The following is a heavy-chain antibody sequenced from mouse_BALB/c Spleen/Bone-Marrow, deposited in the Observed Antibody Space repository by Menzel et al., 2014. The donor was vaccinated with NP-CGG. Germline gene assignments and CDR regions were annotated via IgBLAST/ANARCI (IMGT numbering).Heavy chain of an antibody. Sequence: VQLQQPGAELVKPGASVKLSCTASGFNIKDTYMHWVKQRPEQGLEWIGRIDPANGNTKYDPKFQGKATITADTSSNTAYLQRSSLTSEDTDVYYCARWEYYAMDYWGQGTSVTVSS. J-gene: IGHJ4*01. CDR1: GFNIKDTY. CDR2: IDPANGNT. V-gene: IGHV14-3*02. CDR3: ARWEYYAMDY. D-gene: IGHD4-1*01.